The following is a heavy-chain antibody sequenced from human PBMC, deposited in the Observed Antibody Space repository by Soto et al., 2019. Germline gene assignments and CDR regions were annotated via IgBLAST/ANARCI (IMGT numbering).Heavy chain of an antibody. Sequence: PGESLKISCKGSGYSFTSYWIGWVRQMPGKGLEWMGIIYPGDSDTRYSPSLQGQVTISADKSISTAYLQWRSLKASDTAMYYCAIIGDTELIRNPNYGMDVWGQGTPVTVSS. CDR2: IYPGDSDT. D-gene: IGHD1-1*01. CDR3: AIIGDTELIRNPNYGMDV. J-gene: IGHJ6*02. V-gene: IGHV5-51*01. CDR1: GYSFTSYW.